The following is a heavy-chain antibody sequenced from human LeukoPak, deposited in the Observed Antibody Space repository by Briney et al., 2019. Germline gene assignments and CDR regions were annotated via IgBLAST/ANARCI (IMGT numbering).Heavy chain of an antibody. D-gene: IGHD4-17*01. Sequence: GGSLRLSCAASGFTFSDHYMDWVRQAPGKGLEWVGRSRNRAKSYTTDYAASVRGRFTISRDDSQNSLYLQMRSLKTEDTAVYYCAKDYYGDSYFDYWGQGTLVAVSS. CDR1: GFTFSDHY. CDR2: SRNRAKSYTT. CDR3: AKDYYGDSYFDY. V-gene: IGHV3-72*01. J-gene: IGHJ4*02.